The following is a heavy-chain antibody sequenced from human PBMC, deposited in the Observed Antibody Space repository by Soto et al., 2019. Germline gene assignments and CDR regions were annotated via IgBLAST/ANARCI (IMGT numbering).Heavy chain of an antibody. CDR2: MNPNSGNT. CDR3: ARGLAQYCSGGSCCSDVWLNWFDP. CDR1: GYTFTSYD. V-gene: IGHV1-8*01. Sequence: ASVKVSCKASGYTFTSYDINWVRQATGQGLEWMGWMNPNSGNTGYAQKFQGRVTMTRNTSISTAYMELSSLRSEDTAVYYCARGLAQYCSGGSCCSDVWLNWFDPWGQGTLVTVSS. D-gene: IGHD2-15*01. J-gene: IGHJ5*02.